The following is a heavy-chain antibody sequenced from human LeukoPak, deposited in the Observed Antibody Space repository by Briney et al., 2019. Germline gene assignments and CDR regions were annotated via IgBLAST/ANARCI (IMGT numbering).Heavy chain of an antibody. D-gene: IGHD6-19*01. CDR3: ARVVAVAGDAFDI. Sequence: ASVKVSCKASGYTFTSYDINWVRQATGQGLEWMGWMNPNSGNTGYAQKFQGRVTMTRNTSISTAYMELGSLRSEDTAVYYCARVVAVAGDAFDIWGQGTMVTVSS. V-gene: IGHV1-8*01. J-gene: IGHJ3*02. CDR2: MNPNSGNT. CDR1: GYTFTSYD.